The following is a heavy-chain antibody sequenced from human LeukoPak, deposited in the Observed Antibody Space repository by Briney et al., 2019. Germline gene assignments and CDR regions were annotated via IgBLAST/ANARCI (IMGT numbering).Heavy chain of an antibody. D-gene: IGHD2-21*02. Sequence: ASVKVSCKASGYTFSGHYMHWVRQAPGQGLEWMGWINPNTGRTEYAQNFQGRVTMTRDTSISTAYMDLSRLRSDDTAVYYCARDAELAYCGGDCYSGWFDPWGQGTLVTVS. CDR3: ARDAELAYCGGDCYSGWFDP. J-gene: IGHJ5*02. V-gene: IGHV1-2*02. CDR2: INPNTGRT. CDR1: GYTFSGHY.